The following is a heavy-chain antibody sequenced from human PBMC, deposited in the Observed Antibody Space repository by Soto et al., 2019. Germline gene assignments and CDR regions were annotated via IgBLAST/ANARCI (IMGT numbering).Heavy chain of an antibody. V-gene: IGHV3-15*07. D-gene: IGHD3-9*01. CDR1: GFTVSNAW. CDR2: IKSKTDGGTT. J-gene: IGHJ6*02. CDR3: TTARYFDWLLLDYGMDV. Sequence: GGSLRLSCAASGFTVSNAWMNWVRQAPGKGLEWVGRIKSKTDGGTTDYAAPVKGRFTISRDDSKNTLYLQMNSLKTEDTAVYYCTTARYFDWLLLDYGMDVWGQGTTVTVSS.